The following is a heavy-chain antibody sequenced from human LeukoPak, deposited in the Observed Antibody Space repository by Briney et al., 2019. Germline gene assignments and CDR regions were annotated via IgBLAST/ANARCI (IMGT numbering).Heavy chain of an antibody. Sequence: HPGGSLRLSCVASGFTFDDYAMHWVRQPPGKGLEWVSGISWNGGSIGYADSVKGRCTISRDNAKSTLYLQLNSLRAEDTALFYCARGRYGSGDYSHMNENFHFWGQGTLVTVSS. CDR3: ARGRYGSGDYSHMNENFHF. CDR2: ISWNGGSI. J-gene: IGHJ1*01. CDR1: GFTFDDYA. V-gene: IGHV3-9*01. D-gene: IGHD3-10*01.